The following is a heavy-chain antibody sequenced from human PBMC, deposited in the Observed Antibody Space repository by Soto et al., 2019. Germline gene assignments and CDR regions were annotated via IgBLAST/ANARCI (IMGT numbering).Heavy chain of an antibody. Sequence: GGCLSLSCAASGFTSSSYSMCWVRKAPGKGLEWVSSISVSGGSTYYADSVKGRFTISRDNSKNMLYLQMNSLRAEDTAVYYCAKDGDSITRNKPLDYWGQGTLVTVSS. D-gene: IGHD6-13*01. CDR2: ISVSGGST. V-gene: IGHV3-23*01. CDR1: GFTSSSYS. J-gene: IGHJ4*02. CDR3: AKDGDSITRNKPLDY.